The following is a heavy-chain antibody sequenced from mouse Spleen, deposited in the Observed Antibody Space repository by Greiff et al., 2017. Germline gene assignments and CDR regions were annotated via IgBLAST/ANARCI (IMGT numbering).Heavy chain of an antibody. Sequence: EVQLQQSGAELVKPGASVKLSCTASGFNIKDTYMHWVKQRPEQGLEWIGRIDPANGNTKYDSKFQGKATITADTSSNTAYLQLSSLTSEDTAVYYCARGYGNYGVYFDYWGQGTTLTVSS. CDR1: GFNIKDTY. V-gene: IGHV14-3*02. CDR2: IDPANGNT. CDR3: ARGYGNYGVYFDY. J-gene: IGHJ2*01. D-gene: IGHD2-1*01.